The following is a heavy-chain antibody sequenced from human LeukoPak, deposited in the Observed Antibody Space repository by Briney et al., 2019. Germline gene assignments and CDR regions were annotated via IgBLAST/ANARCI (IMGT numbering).Heavy chain of an antibody. CDR1: GASISSSY. D-gene: IGHD3-22*01. Sequence: NASETLSLTCTVSGASISSSYCTWIRQSAGEGLEWIGRMSSGGSTTYNPSFKGRVTMSLDTSKRQFSLNLSSVTAADTVVYYCARDQTYYVSSGYYYVTYLQHWGPGILVTVSS. CDR3: ARDQTYYVSSGYYYVTYLQH. CDR2: MSSGGST. J-gene: IGHJ1*01. V-gene: IGHV4-4*07.